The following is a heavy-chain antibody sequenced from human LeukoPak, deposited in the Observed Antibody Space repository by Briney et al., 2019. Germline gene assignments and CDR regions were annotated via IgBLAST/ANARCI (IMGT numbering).Heavy chain of an antibody. CDR1: GGSISSYY. CDR3: ARDGRYGAIDY. J-gene: IGHJ4*02. D-gene: IGHD4/OR15-4a*01. V-gene: IGHV4-59*01. Sequence: SGTLSLTCTVSGGSISSYYWSWIRQPPGKGLEWIGYIYYSGSTNYNPSLKSRVTISVDTSKNQFSLKLSSVTAADTAVYYCARDGRYGAIDYWGQGTLVTVSS. CDR2: IYYSGST.